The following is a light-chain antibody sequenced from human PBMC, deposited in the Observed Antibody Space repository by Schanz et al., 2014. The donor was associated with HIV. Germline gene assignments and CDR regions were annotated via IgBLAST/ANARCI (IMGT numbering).Light chain of an antibody. CDR2: DAS. V-gene: IGKV3-11*01. CDR3: QQRSNWPLT. CDR1: QSVSTR. Sequence: IVMTQSPATLSLSPGERATLSCRASQSVSTRLAWYQQKPGQAPRLLIYDASNRATGIPARFSGSGSGTDFTLTISSLEPEDFAVYYCQQRSNWPLTFGGGTKVEIK. J-gene: IGKJ4*01.